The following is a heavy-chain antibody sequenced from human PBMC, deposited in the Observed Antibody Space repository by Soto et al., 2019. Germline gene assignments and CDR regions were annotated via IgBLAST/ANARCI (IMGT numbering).Heavy chain of an antibody. J-gene: IGHJ4*02. D-gene: IGHD6-13*01. CDR3: AKALIAAAGTGSYFDY. Sequence: DSVKGRFTISRDNSKNTLYLQMNSLRAEDTAVYYCAKALIAAAGTGSYFDYWGQGTLFTVSS. V-gene: IGHV3-30*02.